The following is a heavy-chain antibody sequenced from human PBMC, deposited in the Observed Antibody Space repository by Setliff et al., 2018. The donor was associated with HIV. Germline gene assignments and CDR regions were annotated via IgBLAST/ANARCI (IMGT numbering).Heavy chain of an antibody. J-gene: IGHJ4*02. CDR1: GASITTNSYY. V-gene: IGHV4-39*01. Sequence: PSETLSLTCTVSGASITTNSYYWGWIRQTPEKGLEWIGDFYYSGTTYYNPSLKSRVTISVDTSKNQFSLKLSSVTAADTAVYYCARQGQLGSEWGQGTLVTVSS. CDR3: ARQGQLGSE. CDR2: FYYSGTT. D-gene: IGHD1-1*01.